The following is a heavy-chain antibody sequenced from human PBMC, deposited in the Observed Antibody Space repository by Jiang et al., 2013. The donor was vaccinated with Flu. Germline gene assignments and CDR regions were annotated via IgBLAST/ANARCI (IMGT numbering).Heavy chain of an antibody. CDR1: GASISSYY. Sequence: GPGLVKPSETPSLTCTVSGASISSYYWSWIRQPPGTALQWIGFISYSGTTSYNPSLKSRVTISVDTSKNQFSLKLNSVTAADTGVYYCVSTGYSSGWPARYYFDYWGRGTLVTVSS. CDR2: ISYSGTT. D-gene: IGHD6-19*01. J-gene: IGHJ4*02. V-gene: IGHV4-59*01. CDR3: VSTGYSSGWPARYYFDY.